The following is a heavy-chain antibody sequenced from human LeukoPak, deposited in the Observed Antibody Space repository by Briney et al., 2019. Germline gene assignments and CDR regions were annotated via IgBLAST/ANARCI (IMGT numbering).Heavy chain of an antibody. V-gene: IGHV3-30*03. J-gene: IGHJ6*02. CDR1: GFTFSSYG. CDR2: ISYDGSNK. CDR3: ATRDLYYDFWSGYGSYGMDV. D-gene: IGHD3-3*01. Sequence: PGRSLRLSCAASGFTFSSYGMHWVRQAPGKGLEWVAVISYDGSNKYYADSVKGRFTISRDNSKNTLYLQMNSLRAEDTAVYYCATRDLYYDFWSGYGSYGMDVWGQGTLVTVSS.